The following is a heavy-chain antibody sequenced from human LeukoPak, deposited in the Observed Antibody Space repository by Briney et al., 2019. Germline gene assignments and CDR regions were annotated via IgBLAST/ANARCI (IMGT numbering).Heavy chain of an antibody. CDR1: GFTFSSYG. J-gene: IGHJ6*02. CDR3: ARGGYSYGYHSGYYYYYGMDV. Sequence: GRSLRLSCAASGFTFSSYGMHWVRQAPGKGLEWVAVIWYDGSNKYYADSVKGRFTISRDNSKNTLYLQMNSRRAEDTAVYYCARGGYSYGYHSGYYYYYGMDVWGQGTTVTVSS. V-gene: IGHV3-33*08. D-gene: IGHD5-18*01. CDR2: IWYDGSNK.